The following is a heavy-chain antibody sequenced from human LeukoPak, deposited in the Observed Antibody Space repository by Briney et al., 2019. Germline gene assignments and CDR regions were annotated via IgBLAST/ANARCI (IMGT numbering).Heavy chain of an antibody. CDR2: ISGSGGST. J-gene: IGHJ4*02. V-gene: IGHV3-23*01. CDR3: AKEGSGYSLYYFDY. Sequence: PGGSLRLSCAASGFTFRSYAMNWVRQAPGKGLEWVSAISGSGGSTYYADSVKGRFTISRDNSKNTLYLQMNSLRAEDTAVYYCAKEGSGYSLYYFDYWGQGTLVTVSS. D-gene: IGHD5-12*01. CDR1: GFTFRSYA.